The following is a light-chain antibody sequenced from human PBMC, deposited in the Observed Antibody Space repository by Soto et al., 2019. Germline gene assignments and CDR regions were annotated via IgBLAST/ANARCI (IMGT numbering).Light chain of an antibody. V-gene: IGLV3-21*04. Sequence: SYELTRPPSVSVAPGKTARITCGGNNIGIKSVHWYQQKPGQAPVLVIYYDSDRPSGIPERFSGSNSGNTATLTISRVEAGDEADYYCQVWDSSSDHYVFGTGTKVTVL. CDR1: NIGIKS. CDR2: YDS. J-gene: IGLJ1*01. CDR3: QVWDSSSDHYV.